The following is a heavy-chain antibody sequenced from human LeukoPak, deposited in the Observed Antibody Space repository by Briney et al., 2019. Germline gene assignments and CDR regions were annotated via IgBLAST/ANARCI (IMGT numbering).Heavy chain of an antibody. CDR3: AREDWGVVPAAIDGNYDYYYGMDV. CDR1: GYTFTSYG. CDR2: ISAYNGNT. V-gene: IGHV1-18*01. J-gene: IGHJ6*02. Sequence: ASVKVSCKASGYTFTSYGISWVRQAPGQGREWMGWISAYNGNTNYTQKLQGRVTMTTDTSTSTAYMELRSLRSDDPAVYYCAREDWGVVPAAIDGNYDYYYGMDVWGQGTTVTVSS. D-gene: IGHD2-2*01.